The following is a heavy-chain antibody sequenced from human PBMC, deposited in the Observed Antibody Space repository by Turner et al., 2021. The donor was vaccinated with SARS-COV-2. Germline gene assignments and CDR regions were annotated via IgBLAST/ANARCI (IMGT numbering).Heavy chain of an antibody. J-gene: IGHJ5*02. D-gene: IGHD2-2*01. V-gene: IGHV3-21*01. CDR3: ARDCSIPSCDA. Sequence: EVQLVESGGGLVQPGGALRLSCAASGFTFRSHSMNWVRQGQGKGLVWVSSISSSSSYIAYADKVQGRFTISRDNAKKSLYLQMNSPGDEDTAVYYCARDCSIPSCDAWGQGTLVTVSS. CDR2: ISSSSSYI. CDR1: GFTFRSHS.